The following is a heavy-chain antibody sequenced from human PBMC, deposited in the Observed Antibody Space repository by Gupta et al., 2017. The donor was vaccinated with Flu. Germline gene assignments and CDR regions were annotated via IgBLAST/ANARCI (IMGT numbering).Heavy chain of an antibody. CDR1: GFAFDDYA. Sequence: EVHLVVSGGCLVRPGWSLRLSCAASGFAFDDYAVIWVRQAPGKGLEWVSCINWNGATTTYEDSVKGRFTISRDNAKNPLYLQMSSLRVEDTALYHCARVGQDYYYGMDVWGPGATVTVSS. D-gene: IGHD2-15*01. J-gene: IGHJ6*02. V-gene: IGHV3-20*01. CDR2: INWNGATT. CDR3: ARVGQDYYYGMDV.